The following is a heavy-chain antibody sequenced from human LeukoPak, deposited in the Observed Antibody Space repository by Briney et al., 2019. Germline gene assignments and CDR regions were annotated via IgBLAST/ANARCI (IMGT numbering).Heavy chain of an antibody. CDR2: IYYSGSS. J-gene: IGHJ5*02. CDR1: GGSISSSNYY. Sequence: SETLSLTCTVSGGSISSSNYYWGWIRQPPGKGLEWIGTIYYSGSSYYNPSLKSRVTISVDTSKNQFSLKLSSVTAADTAVYYCAKEGDYHTNWFDPWGQGTLVTVSS. V-gene: IGHV4-39*07. CDR3: AKEGDYHTNWFDP. D-gene: IGHD3-16*01.